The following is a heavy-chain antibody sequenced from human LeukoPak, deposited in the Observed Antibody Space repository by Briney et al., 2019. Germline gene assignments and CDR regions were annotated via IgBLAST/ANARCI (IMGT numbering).Heavy chain of an antibody. V-gene: IGHV4-61*02. D-gene: IGHD3-22*01. CDR3: ARARPYKSYYYDSSGYYQDY. J-gene: IGHJ4*02. CDR2: IYTSGTT. CDR1: GGSISSGSYY. Sequence: SQTLSLTCTVSGGSISSGSYYWSWIRQPAGKGLEWIGRIYTSGTTNYNPSLKSRVTLSVDTSKNQFSLKLSSVTAADTAVYYCARARPYKSYYYDSSGYYQDYWGQGTLVTVSS.